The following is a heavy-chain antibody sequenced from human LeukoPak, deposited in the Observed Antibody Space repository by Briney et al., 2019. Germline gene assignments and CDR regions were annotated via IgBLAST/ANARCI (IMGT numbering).Heavy chain of an antibody. D-gene: IGHD5-18*01. J-gene: IGHJ4*02. V-gene: IGHV1-46*01. Sequence: ASVKVSCKASGYTFTSYYMHWVRQAPGQGLEWMGIINPSGGSTSYAQKFQGRVTMTRGTSTNTVYMELSSLRSEDTAVYYCAREDYSYGTDYWGQGSLVTVSS. CDR1: GYTFTSYY. CDR2: INPSGGST. CDR3: AREDYSYGTDY.